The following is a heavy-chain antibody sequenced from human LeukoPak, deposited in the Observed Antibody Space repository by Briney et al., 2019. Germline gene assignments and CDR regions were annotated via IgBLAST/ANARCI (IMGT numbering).Heavy chain of an antibody. CDR2: ISAGGAST. D-gene: IGHD6-19*01. CDR3: AKDSTVAGGGDAFDI. CDR1: GFTFSSYA. Sequence: GGSLRLSCAASGFTFSSYAMSWVRRAPGKGLEWVSAISAGGASTYYADSVKGRFTISRDNSKNTLYLQMNSLRAEDTAVYYCAKDSTVAGGGDAFDIWGQGTIITVSS. J-gene: IGHJ3*02. V-gene: IGHV3-23*01.